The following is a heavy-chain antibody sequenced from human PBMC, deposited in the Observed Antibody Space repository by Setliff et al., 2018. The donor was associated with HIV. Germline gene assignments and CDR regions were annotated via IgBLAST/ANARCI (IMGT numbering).Heavy chain of an antibody. CDR1: GGSISSSNNY. D-gene: IGHD2-21*02. CDR2: IYYSGST. V-gene: IGHV4-39*01. CDR3: ARQQTALFVDY. J-gene: IGHJ4*02. Sequence: SETLSLTCTVSGGSISSSNNYWGWIRQPPGKGLEWIGSIYYSGSTHYNPSLKSRVTMSVDTSRNQFSLKLTSVTAADMALYYCARQQTALFVDYWGQGTLVTVSS.